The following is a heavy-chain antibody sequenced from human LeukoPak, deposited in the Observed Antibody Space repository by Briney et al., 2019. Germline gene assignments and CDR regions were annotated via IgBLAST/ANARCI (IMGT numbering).Heavy chain of an antibody. Sequence: SETLSLTCTVSGGSISSGDYYWSWIRQPPGKGLDWIGYIYYSGSTYYNPSLKSRVTISVDTSKNQFSLKLSSVTAADTAVYYCARLASDLDAFDIWGQGTMVTVSS. CDR1: GGSISSGDYY. CDR3: ARLASDLDAFDI. J-gene: IGHJ3*02. CDR2: IYYSGST. V-gene: IGHV4-30-4*08.